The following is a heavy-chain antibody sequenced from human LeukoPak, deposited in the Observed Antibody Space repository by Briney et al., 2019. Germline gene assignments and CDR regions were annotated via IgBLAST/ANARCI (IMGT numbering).Heavy chain of an antibody. CDR2: IYYSGST. CDR1: GGSISSYY. V-gene: IGHV4-59*01. J-gene: IGHJ6*02. CDR3: ARDLGSRSSSWSPYYYYYGMDV. D-gene: IGHD6-13*01. Sequence: SETLSLTCTVSGGSISSYYWSWIRQPPGKGLEWIGYIYYSGSTNYNPSLKSRVTISVDTSKNQFSLKLSSVTAADTAVYYCARDLGSRSSSWSPYYYYYGMDVWGQGTTVTVSS.